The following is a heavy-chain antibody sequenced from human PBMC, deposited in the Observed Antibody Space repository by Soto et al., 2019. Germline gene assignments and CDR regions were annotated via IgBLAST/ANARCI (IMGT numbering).Heavy chain of an antibody. V-gene: IGHV3-53*01. CDR3: AGSTNFYLYYFDY. Sequence: EGDLVESGGDLIQPGGSLRLSCAASGFSVSGNYMSWVRQAPGKGPEWISVIHSSGDTNYADSVKGRFSISRDKYKNTVYLEMNSLRPEDTAVYYCAGSTNFYLYYFDYWGQGTLVTVSS. D-gene: IGHD6-13*01. J-gene: IGHJ4*02. CDR2: IHSSGDT. CDR1: GFSVSGNY.